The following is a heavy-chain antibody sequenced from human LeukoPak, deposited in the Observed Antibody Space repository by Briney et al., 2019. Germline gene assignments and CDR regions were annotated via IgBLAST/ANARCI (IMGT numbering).Heavy chain of an antibody. CDR3: ARGSGCSSASCPYYYRDV. CDR1: GYTFTGYY. V-gene: IGHV1-2*02. J-gene: IGHJ6*03. Sequence: ASVKVSCKASGYTFTGYYMKWVRQAPGHGLEWMGWINPNSGGANYAQKFQGRVTMTRDTSISTAYMELSRLRSDDTAVYYCARGSGCSSASCPYYYRDVWGKGTTVTVSS. CDR2: INPNSGGA. D-gene: IGHD2-2*01.